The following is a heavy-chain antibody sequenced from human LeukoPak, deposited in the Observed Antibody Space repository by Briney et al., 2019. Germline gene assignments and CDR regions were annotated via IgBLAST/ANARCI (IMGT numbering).Heavy chain of an antibody. V-gene: IGHV3-30*04. Sequence: PVGSLRLSCAASGFTFSTYPMHWVRQAPGKRLDWVALILYNGRDQYYGDSVKGRFTISRDNSKNTLYLRMNSLRAEDTAVYYCARSQNVPYFDYWGPGTLFTVSS. D-gene: IGHD2/OR15-2a*01. J-gene: IGHJ4*02. CDR2: ILYNGRDQ. CDR3: ARSQNVPYFDY. CDR1: GFTFSTYP.